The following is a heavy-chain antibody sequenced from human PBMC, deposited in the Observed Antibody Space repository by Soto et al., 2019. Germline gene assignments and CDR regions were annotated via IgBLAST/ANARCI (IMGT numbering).Heavy chain of an antibody. CDR1: GGSIRSSGYY. V-gene: IGHV4-31*03. CDR2: IYDSGTT. CDR3: ARGGRTVTRIWWFDP. Sequence: QVQLQESGPGLVQSSKTLSLTCTVSGGSIRSSGYYWSWIRQHPRKGLEWIGYIYDSGTTSYNPSLKSRVAISVDTSKNQFTLKLGSVTSAYAAGYFCARGGRTVTRIWWFDPWGQGTRVTVSS. D-gene: IGHD4-4*01. J-gene: IGHJ5*02.